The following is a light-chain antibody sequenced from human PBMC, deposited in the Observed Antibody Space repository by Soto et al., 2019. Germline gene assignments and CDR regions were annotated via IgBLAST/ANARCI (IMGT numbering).Light chain of an antibody. Sequence: QSVLTQPASVSGSRGQSITISCTGTSSDVGTYNLVSWYQQHPGKAPKFMIYEVSKRPSGVSNRFSGSKSGNTASLTISGLQAEDEADYYCCSYAGSSTWVFGGGTKLTVL. CDR3: CSYAGSSTWV. J-gene: IGLJ3*02. CDR1: SSDVGTYNL. V-gene: IGLV2-23*02. CDR2: EVS.